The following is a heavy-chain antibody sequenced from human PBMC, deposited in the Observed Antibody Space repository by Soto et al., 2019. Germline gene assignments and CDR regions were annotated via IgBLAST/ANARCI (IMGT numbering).Heavy chain of an antibody. CDR3: AKGAAMSHYYYYYYMDV. D-gene: IGHD2-2*01. CDR1: GFTFSSYG. Sequence: QVQLVESGGGVVQPGRSLRLSCAASGFTFSSYGMHWVRQAPGKGLEWVAVISYDGSNKYYADSVKGRFTISRDNSKNTLYLQMNSMRAEDTAVYYCAKGAAMSHYYYYYYMDVWCKGTTVTVSS. CDR2: ISYDGSNK. V-gene: IGHV3-30*18. J-gene: IGHJ6*03.